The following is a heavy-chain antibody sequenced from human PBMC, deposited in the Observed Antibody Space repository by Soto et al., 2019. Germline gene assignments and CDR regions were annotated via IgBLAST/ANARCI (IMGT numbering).Heavy chain of an antibody. CDR3: ARSAANVRYCSGGSCLPFDY. D-gene: IGHD2-15*01. V-gene: IGHV5-51*01. CDR2: IYPGDSDT. CDR1: GYSFTSYW. Sequence: PGESLKISCKGSGYSFTSYWIGWVRQMPGKGLEWMGIIYPGDSDTRYSPSFQGQVTISADKSISTAYLQWSSLKASDTAMYYCARSAANVRYCSGGSCLPFDYWGQGTLVTVSS. J-gene: IGHJ4*02.